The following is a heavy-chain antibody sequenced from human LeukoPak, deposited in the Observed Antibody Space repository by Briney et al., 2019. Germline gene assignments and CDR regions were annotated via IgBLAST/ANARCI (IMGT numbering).Heavy chain of an antibody. D-gene: IGHD5-12*01. CDR2: INPSGGST. J-gene: IGHJ4*02. CDR3: ARDRRYSGYDYGFDY. CDR1: GYKFTSYY. V-gene: IGHV1-46*01. Sequence: GASVKVSFKASGYKFTSYYMHWVRQAPGQGLEWMGIINPSGGSTSYAQKFQGRVTMTRDMSTSTVYMELSSLGSEDTAVYYCARDRRYSGYDYGFDYWGQGTLVTVSS.